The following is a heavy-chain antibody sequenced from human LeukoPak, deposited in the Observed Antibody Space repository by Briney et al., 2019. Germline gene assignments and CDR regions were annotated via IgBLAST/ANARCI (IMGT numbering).Heavy chain of an antibody. CDR1: GFTFSHYW. CDR3: ARDTARGDFDY. D-gene: IGHD6-25*01. Sequence: GGSLRLSCAASGFTFSHYWMSWVRQAPGKGLEWVANIKHDGSTKYYVDSVKGRFTISRDNAKNSLSLQMSSLRAEDSSVYYRARDTARGDFDYWGQGTLVAVSS. J-gene: IGHJ4*02. V-gene: IGHV3-7*01. CDR2: IKHDGSTK.